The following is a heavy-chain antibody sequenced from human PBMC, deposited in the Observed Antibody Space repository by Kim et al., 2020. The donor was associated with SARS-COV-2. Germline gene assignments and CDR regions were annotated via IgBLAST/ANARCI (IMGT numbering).Heavy chain of an antibody. CDR3: AKGWGAN. Sequence: GGSLRLSCAASGFTFTNYNMRWVRQASGKGLEWVSGFSGRRDSTYYAESVKGRFTISRDTSKNTLYLQMDSLRAEDTAIYYCAKGWGANWGQGTLVTVSS. V-gene: IGHV3-23*01. D-gene: IGHD3-16*01. CDR1: GFTFTNYN. J-gene: IGHJ4*02. CDR2: FSGRRDST.